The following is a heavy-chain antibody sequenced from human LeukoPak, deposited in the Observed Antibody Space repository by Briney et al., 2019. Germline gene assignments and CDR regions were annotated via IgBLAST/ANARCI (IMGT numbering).Heavy chain of an antibody. D-gene: IGHD1-1*01. CDR2: MYYGGSS. J-gene: IGHJ4*02. CDR3: AGPTYMSATGYFDY. Sequence: PSETLSLTCNVSGGSVSHYYWSWTRQPPGKGLEWIGYMYYGGSSNYNPSLKSRVTISIDTSKNQFSLKLNSVTAADTAVYYCAGPTYMSATGYFDYWGQGILVTVSS. CDR1: GGSVSHYY. V-gene: IGHV4-59*02.